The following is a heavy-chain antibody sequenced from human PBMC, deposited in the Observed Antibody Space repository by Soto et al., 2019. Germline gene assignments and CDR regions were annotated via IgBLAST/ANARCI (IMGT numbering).Heavy chain of an antibody. J-gene: IGHJ4*02. CDR1: GFTFSSYA. Sequence: GGSLRLSCAASGFTFSSYAMYWVRQAPGRGLEYVSAINSNGGSTYYADSVKGRFTISRDNSKNTLYLQMNSLRAEDTAVYYCAKSAGSNAYYPNDYWGQGTLVTVSS. CDR3: AKSAGSNAYYPNDY. CDR2: INSNGGST. D-gene: IGHD3-16*01. V-gene: IGHV3-64*04.